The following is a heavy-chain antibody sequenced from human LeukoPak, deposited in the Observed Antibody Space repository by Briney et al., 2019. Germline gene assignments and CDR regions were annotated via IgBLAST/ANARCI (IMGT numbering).Heavy chain of an antibody. CDR3: AKDSFGWLVGGAFDY. CDR1: GFTFSSYA. D-gene: IGHD6-19*01. V-gene: IGHV3-9*01. J-gene: IGHJ4*02. CDR2: ISWNSGSI. Sequence: QTGGSLRLSCAASGFTFSSYAMHWVRQAPGKGLEWVSGISWNSGSIGYADSVKGRFTISRDNAKNSLYLQMNSLRAEDTALYYCAKDSFGWLVGGAFDYWGQGTLVTVSS.